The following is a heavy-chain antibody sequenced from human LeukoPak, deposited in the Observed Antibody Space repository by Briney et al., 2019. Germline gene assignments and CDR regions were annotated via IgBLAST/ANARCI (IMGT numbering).Heavy chain of an antibody. D-gene: IGHD3-10*01. CDR1: GFTFSSYW. CDR3: ARDTYYYGSGSYYFDY. Sequence: GSLRLSCAASGFTFSSYWMSWIRQPAGKGLEWIGRIYTSGNTNYNPSLKSRVTMSVDTSKNQFSRKLSSVTAADTAVYYCARDTYYYGSGSYYFDYWGQGTLVTVSS. CDR2: IYTSGNT. V-gene: IGHV4-4*07. J-gene: IGHJ4*02.